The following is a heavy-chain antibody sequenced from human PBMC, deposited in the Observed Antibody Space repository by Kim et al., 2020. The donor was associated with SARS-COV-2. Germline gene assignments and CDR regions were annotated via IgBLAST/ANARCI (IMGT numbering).Heavy chain of an antibody. V-gene: IGHV3-23*01. CDR3: AKAVTTTDYYYYGMDV. D-gene: IGHD4-17*01. Sequence: GGSLRLSCAASGFTFSSYAMSWVRQAPGKGLEWVSAISCSGGSTYYADSVKGRFTISRDNSKNTLYLQMNSLRAEDTAVYYCAKAVTTTDYYYYGMDVWGQGTTVTVSS. CDR1: GFTFSSYA. J-gene: IGHJ6*02. CDR2: ISCSGGST.